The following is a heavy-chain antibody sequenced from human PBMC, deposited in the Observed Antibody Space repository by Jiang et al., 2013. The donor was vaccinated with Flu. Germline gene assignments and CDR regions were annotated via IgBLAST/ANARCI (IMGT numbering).Heavy chain of an antibody. CDR2: INHSGST. J-gene: IGHJ2*01. Sequence: LLKPSETLSLTCAVYGGSFSGYYWSWIRQPPGKGLEWIGEINHSGSTNYNPSLKSRVTISVDTSKNQFSLKLSSVTAADTAVYYCARGLGGSIVVVTVLGYFDLWGRGTLVTVSS. CDR3: ARGLGGSIVVVTVLGYFDL. CDR1: GGSFSGYY. V-gene: IGHV4-34*01. D-gene: IGHD3-22*01.